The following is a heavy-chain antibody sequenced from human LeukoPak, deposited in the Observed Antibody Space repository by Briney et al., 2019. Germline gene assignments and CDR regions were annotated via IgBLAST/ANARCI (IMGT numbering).Heavy chain of an antibody. CDR3: ARRRATYYYDSSGHRAFDI. J-gene: IGHJ3*02. Sequence: PSETLSLTCTVSGGSISSYYWSWIRQPPGKGLEWIGYIYYSGSTNYNPSLKGRVTISVDTSKNQFSLKLSSVTAAGTAVYYCARRRATYYYDSSGHRAFDIWGQGTMVTVSS. CDR2: IYYSGST. CDR1: GGSISSYY. D-gene: IGHD3-22*01. V-gene: IGHV4-59*01.